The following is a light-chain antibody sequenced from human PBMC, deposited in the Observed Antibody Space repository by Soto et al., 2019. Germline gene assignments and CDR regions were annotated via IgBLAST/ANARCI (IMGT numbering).Light chain of an antibody. J-gene: IGLJ3*02. Sequence: QSALTQPASVSGSPGQSITISCTGTSSDVGGYNYVSWYQQHPGKAPKLMIYDVSNRPSGVSNRFSGSKSGNTASLTISGLQAEDEADYYCSSYTSSSTLGSVFGGGTKPTVL. CDR2: DVS. CDR3: SSYTSSSTLGSV. CDR1: SSDVGGYNY. V-gene: IGLV2-14*01.